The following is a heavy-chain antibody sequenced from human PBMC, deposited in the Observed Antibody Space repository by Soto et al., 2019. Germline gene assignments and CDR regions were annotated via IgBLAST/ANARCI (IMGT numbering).Heavy chain of an antibody. CDR1: GGSISSGDYY. J-gene: IGHJ5*02. CDR2: IYYSGST. CDR3: ARTSDYGGNSFDP. Sequence: QVQLQESGPGLVKPSQTLSLTCTVSGGSISSGDYYWSWIRQPPGKGLEWIGYIYYSGSTYYNPSLKSRVTISVDTSTNQFSLKLSSVTAADTAVYYCARTSDYGGNSFDPWGQGTLVTVSS. D-gene: IGHD4-17*01. V-gene: IGHV4-30-4*01.